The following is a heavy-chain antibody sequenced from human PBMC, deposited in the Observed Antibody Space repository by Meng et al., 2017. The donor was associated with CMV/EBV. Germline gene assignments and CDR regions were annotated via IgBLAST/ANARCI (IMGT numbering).Heavy chain of an antibody. CDR3: VRDPNWGPDY. J-gene: IGHJ4*02. Sequence: HYLARGRPAPGQWLEGMVWCYPNMGGSPYAQQFKDKFTMTRATSISTVYMKLSRLTSDDTAVYYCVRDPNWGPDYWGQGTLVTVSS. D-gene: IGHD7-27*01. V-gene: IGHV1-2*02. CDR1: HY. CDR2: CYPNMGGS.